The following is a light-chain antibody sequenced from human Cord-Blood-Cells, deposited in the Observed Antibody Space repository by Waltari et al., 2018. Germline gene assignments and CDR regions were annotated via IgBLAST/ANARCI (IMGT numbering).Light chain of an antibody. CDR1: RSDVGPYNY. Sequence: QSALTQPASVSGSPRQSLHMSCTASRSDVGPYNYAHWYQQHPGQAPNPMLYDVSNRPSGGSNRFPGSKSGNTASLTISGLQAEDEADYYCSSYTSSSTRVFGTGTKVTVL. J-gene: IGLJ1*01. CDR2: DVS. CDR3: SSYTSSSTRV. V-gene: IGLV2-14*03.